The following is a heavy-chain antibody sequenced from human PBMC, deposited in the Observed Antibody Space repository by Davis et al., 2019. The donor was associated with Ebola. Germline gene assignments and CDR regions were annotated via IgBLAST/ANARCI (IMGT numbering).Heavy chain of an antibody. CDR2: IYYSGST. J-gene: IGHJ6*02. Sequence: PSETLSLTCAVSGGSISSGGYYWSWIRQHPGKGLEWIGYIYYSGSTYYNPSLKSRVTISVDTSKNQFSLKLSSVTAADTAVYYCARVVVTTGYYYYYGMDVWGQGTTVTVSS. CDR1: GGSISSGGYY. V-gene: IGHV4-31*11. CDR3: ARVVVTTGYYYYYGMDV. D-gene: IGHD4-11*01.